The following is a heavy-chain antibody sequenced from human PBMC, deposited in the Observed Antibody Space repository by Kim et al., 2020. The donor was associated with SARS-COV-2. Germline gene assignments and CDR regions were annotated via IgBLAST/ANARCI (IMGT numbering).Heavy chain of an antibody. CDR2: IYYSGST. J-gene: IGHJ2*01. V-gene: IGHV4-31*03. CDR1: GGSISSGGYY. Sequence: SETLSLTCTVSGGSISSGGYYWSWIRQHPGKGLEWIGYIYYSGSTYYNPSLKSRVTISVDTSKNQFSLKLSSVTAADTAVYYCARVEVRFGEPYTPGSWYFDLWGRGTLVTVSS. CDR3: ARVEVRFGEPYTPGSWYFDL. D-gene: IGHD3-10*01.